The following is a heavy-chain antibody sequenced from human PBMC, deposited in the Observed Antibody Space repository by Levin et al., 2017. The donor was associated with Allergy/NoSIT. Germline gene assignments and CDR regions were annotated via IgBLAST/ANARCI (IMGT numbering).Heavy chain of an antibody. V-gene: IGHV4-38-2*01. CDR3: ARAHDYGDYTPLDY. J-gene: IGHJ4*02. CDR2: IYHSGST. D-gene: IGHD4-17*01. Sequence: SQTLSLTCAVSGYSISSGYYWGWIRQPPGKGLEWIGSIYHSGSTYYNPSLKSRVTISVDTSKNQFSLKLSSVTAADTAVYYCARAHDYGDYTPLDYWGQGTLVTVSS. CDR1: GYSISSGYY.